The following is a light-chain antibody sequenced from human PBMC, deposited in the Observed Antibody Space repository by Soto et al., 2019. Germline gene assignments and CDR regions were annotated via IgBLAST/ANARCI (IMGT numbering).Light chain of an antibody. CDR3: QSYDSSLSALYV. CDR2: GNS. V-gene: IGLV1-40*01. CDR1: SSNIGAGYD. Sequence: QSVLTQPPSVSGAPGQRVTISCTGSSSNIGAGYDVHWYQQLPGTDPKLLIYGNSNRPSGVPDRFSGSKSGTSASLAITGLQADDEADYYCQSYDSSLSALYVVGTGTKLTVL. J-gene: IGLJ1*01.